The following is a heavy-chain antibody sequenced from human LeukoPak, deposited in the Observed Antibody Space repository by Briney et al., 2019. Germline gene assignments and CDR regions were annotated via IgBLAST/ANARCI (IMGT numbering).Heavy chain of an antibody. D-gene: IGHD5-18*01. CDR1: GGSISSYY. V-gene: IGHV4-59*01. CDR2: IYYSGST. Sequence: SETLSLTCTVSGGSISSYYWSWIRQPPGKGLEWIGYIYYSGSTNYNPSLKSRISISVDTSKNQFSLKLSSVTAADTAVYYCARTTEGGYTYNYFYYYYMDVWVKGTTVTISS. CDR3: ARTTEGGYTYNYFYYYYMDV. J-gene: IGHJ6*03.